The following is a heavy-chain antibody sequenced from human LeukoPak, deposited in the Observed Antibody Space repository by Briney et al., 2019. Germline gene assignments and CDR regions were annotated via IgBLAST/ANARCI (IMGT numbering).Heavy chain of an antibody. CDR3: ARDRSSCSGGSCTEVLDY. J-gene: IGHJ4*02. CDR1: GGSISSSSYY. D-gene: IGHD2-15*01. V-gene: IGHV4-39*07. CDR2: IYHSGST. Sequence: SETLSLTCTVSGGSISSSSYYWGWIRQPPGKGLEWIGRIYHSGSTYYNPSLKNLVTISVDTSKNQFSLKLSSVTAADTAVYYCARDRSSCSGGSCTEVLDYWGQGTLVTVSS.